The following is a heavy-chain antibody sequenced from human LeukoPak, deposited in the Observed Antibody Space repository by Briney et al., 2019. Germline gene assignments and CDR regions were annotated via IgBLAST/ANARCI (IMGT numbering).Heavy chain of an antibody. D-gene: IGHD3-10*01. CDR1: GYTFTSYG. V-gene: IGHV1-18*01. CDR3: ARGPPFLWFGELWNFDY. Sequence: ASVKVSCKASGYTFTSYGISWVRQAPGQGLEWMGWISAYNGNTNYAQKLQGRVTMTTDTSTSTAYMELSRLRSDDTAVYYCARGPPFLWFGELWNFDYWGQGTLVTVSS. CDR2: ISAYNGNT. J-gene: IGHJ4*02.